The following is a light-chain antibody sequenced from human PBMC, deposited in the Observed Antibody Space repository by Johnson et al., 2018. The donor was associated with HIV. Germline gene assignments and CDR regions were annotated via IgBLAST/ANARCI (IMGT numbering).Light chain of an antibody. CDR2: DTD. V-gene: IGLV1-51*01. J-gene: IGLJ1*01. Sequence: QSVLTQPPSVSAAPGQKVTVSCSGSSSNIGNNFVSWYQQVPGTAPKLLIYDTDKRPSGIPDRFSGSESGTSATLGISGLQTGDEADYYCGTWDSSLSAHYVFGTGTKVTVL. CDR1: SSNIGNNF. CDR3: GTWDSSLSAHYV.